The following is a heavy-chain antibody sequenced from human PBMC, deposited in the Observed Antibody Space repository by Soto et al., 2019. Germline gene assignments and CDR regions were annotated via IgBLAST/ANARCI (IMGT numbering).Heavy chain of an antibody. CDR3: ARGPDYYHSPDYSNWFEP. J-gene: IGHJ5*02. D-gene: IGHD3-22*01. Sequence: PSETLSLTCTFSVGSISSGGYYCSWIRQHPWKGLEWIGHIYYSGSTYYNPSLRSRLTISFDTSKNQFSLHLSSVTAADTAVYFCARGPDYYHSPDYSNWFEPWGQGTLVNVS. CDR1: VGSISSGGYY. CDR2: IYYSGST. V-gene: IGHV4-31*03.